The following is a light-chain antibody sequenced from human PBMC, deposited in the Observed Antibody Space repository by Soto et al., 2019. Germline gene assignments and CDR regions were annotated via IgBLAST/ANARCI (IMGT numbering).Light chain of an antibody. CDR1: QSVRSTS. CDR2: GAS. CDR3: QHYGRSPRIT. V-gene: IGKV3-20*01. Sequence: DIVLTQSPGTLSLSPGERATLSCRASQSVRSTSLAWYQQKPGQAPRLLMYGASSRATGIPDKFSGGGSGTDFTLTISRLEPEDFAVYYCQHYGRSPRITCGKVTRLEIK. J-gene: IGKJ5*01.